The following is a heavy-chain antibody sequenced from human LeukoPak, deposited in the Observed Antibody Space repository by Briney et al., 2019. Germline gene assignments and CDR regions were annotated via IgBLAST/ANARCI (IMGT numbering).Heavy chain of an antibody. CDR2: IYYSGST. CDR1: GGSISSSSYY. J-gene: IGHJ5*02. CDR3: ARQGRPHFDWLLRAFDP. D-gene: IGHD3-9*01. V-gene: IGHV4-39*01. Sequence: PSETLSLTCTVSGGSISSSSYYWGWIRQPPGKGLEWIGSIYYSGSTSYNPSLKSRVTISVDTSKNQFSLKLSSVTAADTAVYYSARQGRPHFDWLLRAFDPWGQGTLVTVSS.